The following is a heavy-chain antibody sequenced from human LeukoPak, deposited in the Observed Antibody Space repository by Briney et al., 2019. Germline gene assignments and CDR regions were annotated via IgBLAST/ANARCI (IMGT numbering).Heavy chain of an antibody. CDR2: IRHDESRT. V-gene: IGHV3-30*02. CDR3: AKPVIPSSYQETYYMDV. CDR1: GFTFSSYG. J-gene: IGHJ6*03. Sequence: GGSLRLSCVASGFTFSSYGMHWVRQAPGKGLEWVAYIRHDESRTFYADSVKGRFTISRDDSKNTLYLQMHILRAEDTALYYCAKPVIPSSYQETYYMDVWGKGTTVTVS. D-gene: IGHD2-21*01.